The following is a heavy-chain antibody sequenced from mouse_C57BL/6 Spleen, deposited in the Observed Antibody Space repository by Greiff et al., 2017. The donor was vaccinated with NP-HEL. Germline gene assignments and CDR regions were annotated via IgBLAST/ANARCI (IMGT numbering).Heavy chain of an antibody. J-gene: IGHJ3*01. CDR1: GFTFSDYG. CDR3: ARDSSGFAY. CDR2: ISSGSSTI. D-gene: IGHD3-2*01. V-gene: IGHV5-17*01. Sequence: EVQRVESGGGLVKPGGSLKLSCAASGFTFSDYGMHWVRQAPEKGLEWVAYISSGSSTIYYADTVKGRFTISRDNAKNTLFLQMTSLRSEDTAMYYCARDSSGFAYWGQGTLVTVSA.